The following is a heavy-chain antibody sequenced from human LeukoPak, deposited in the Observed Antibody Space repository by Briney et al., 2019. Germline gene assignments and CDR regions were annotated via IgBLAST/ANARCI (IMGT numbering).Heavy chain of an antibody. Sequence: GGSLRLSCAASGFTFSSYAMHWVRQAPGKGLEWVAVISYDGSNKYYADSVKGRFTISRDNSKNTLYLQMSSLRAEDTAVYYCARCPPQSNYDILTGYYRGDFDYWGQGTLVTVSS. CDR1: GFTFSSYA. CDR2: ISYDGSNK. V-gene: IGHV3-30-3*01. J-gene: IGHJ4*02. D-gene: IGHD3-9*01. CDR3: ARCPPQSNYDILTGYYRGDFDY.